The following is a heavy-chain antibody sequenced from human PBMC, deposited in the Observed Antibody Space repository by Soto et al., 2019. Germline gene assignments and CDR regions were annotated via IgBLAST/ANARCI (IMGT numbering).Heavy chain of an antibody. J-gene: IGHJ4*02. CDR3: AKSKTAMVKNFDY. D-gene: IGHD5-18*01. CDR1: GFTFSSYS. V-gene: IGHV3-48*01. Sequence: PGGSLRLSCAASGFTFSSYSMNWVRQAPGKGLEWVSYIGGSSSSIYYADSVKGRFTISRDNAKNTLYLQMNSLRAEDTAVYYCAKSKTAMVKNFDYWGQGTLVTVSS. CDR2: IGGSSSSI.